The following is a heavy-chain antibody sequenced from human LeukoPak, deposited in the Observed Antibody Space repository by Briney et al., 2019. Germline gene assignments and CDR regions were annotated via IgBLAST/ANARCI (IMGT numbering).Heavy chain of an antibody. Sequence: GGSLRLSCAASGFTFSSYSMNWVRQAPGKGLEWVSFIDTSGTYIYYGDSMKGRFSISRDNAKNSLSLQMNGLRAEDTAVYYCARGRSITLLRGVAMSDGFDIWGQGTMVAVSS. V-gene: IGHV3-21*01. D-gene: IGHD3-10*01. J-gene: IGHJ3*02. CDR1: GFTFSSYS. CDR3: ARGRSITLLRGVAMSDGFDI. CDR2: IDTSGTYI.